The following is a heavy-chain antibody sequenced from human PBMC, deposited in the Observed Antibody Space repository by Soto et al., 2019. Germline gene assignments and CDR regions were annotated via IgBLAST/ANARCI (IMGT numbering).Heavy chain of an antibody. V-gene: IGHV3-30-3*01. Sequence: QVQLVESGGGVVQPGRSLRLSCAAYGFTFSTYAMHCVRQAPCKGLERVAVISYDGSNKYYADSVKGRFTISRDNSKNTLYLQMNSLRAEDTAVYYCARDRGSGRNYYYGMDVWGQGTTVTVSS. D-gene: IGHD3-10*01. CDR3: ARDRGSGRNYYYGMDV. CDR2: ISYDGSNK. CDR1: GFTFSTYA. J-gene: IGHJ6*02.